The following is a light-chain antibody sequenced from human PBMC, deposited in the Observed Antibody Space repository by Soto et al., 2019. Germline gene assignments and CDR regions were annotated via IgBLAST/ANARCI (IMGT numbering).Light chain of an antibody. CDR2: DVS. CDR1: SGDVGGYNF. Sequence: QSALTQPRSVSGSPGQSVTISCTGTSGDVGGYNFVSWYQQHPGKAPTLMIFDVSQRPSGVPDRFSGSKSGNTASLAISGLRSEDEADYYCATWDDSLSGVVFGGGTKVTVL. V-gene: IGLV2-11*01. J-gene: IGLJ2*01. CDR3: ATWDDSLSGVV.